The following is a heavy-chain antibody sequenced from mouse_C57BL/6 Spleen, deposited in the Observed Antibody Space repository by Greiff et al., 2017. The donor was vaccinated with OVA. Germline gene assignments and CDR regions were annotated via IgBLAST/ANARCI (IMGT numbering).Heavy chain of an antibody. CDR3: ARGIYYDYDGDWYFDV. CDR2: IYPGGGYT. J-gene: IGHJ1*03. V-gene: IGHV1-63*01. D-gene: IGHD2-4*01. Sequence: QVQLQQSGAELVRPGTSVKMSCKASGYTFTNYWIGWAKQRPGHGLEWIGDIYPGGGYTNYNEKFKGKATLTADKSSSTAYMQFSSLTSEDSAIYYCARGIYYDYDGDWYFDVWGTGTTVTVSS. CDR1: GYTFTNYW.